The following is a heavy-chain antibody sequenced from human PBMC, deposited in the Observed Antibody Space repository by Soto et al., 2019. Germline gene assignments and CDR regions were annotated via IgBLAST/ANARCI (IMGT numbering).Heavy chain of an antibody. CDR1: GFTFSSYS. V-gene: IGHV3-21*01. CDR3: ARSSGGYYVILTGYSHPQKFLHY. D-gene: IGHD3-9*01. J-gene: IGHJ1*01. Sequence: PGGSLRLSCAASGFTFSSYSMNWVRQAPGKGLEWVSSISSSSSYIYYADSVKGRFTISRDNAKNSLYLQMNSLRAEDTAVYYCARSSGGYYVILTGYSHPQKFLHYWAQGSLVIGSS. CDR2: ISSSSSYI.